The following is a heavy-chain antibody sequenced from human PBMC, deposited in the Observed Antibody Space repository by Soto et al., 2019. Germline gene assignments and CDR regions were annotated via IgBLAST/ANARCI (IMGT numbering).Heavy chain of an antibody. J-gene: IGHJ4*02. CDR2: ISAYNGNT. CDR3: ASGNGWLLYDY. V-gene: IGHV1-18*01. CDR1: GYTFTSYA. Sequence: GASVKVSCKASGYTFTSYAMHWVRQAPGQRLEWMGWISAYNGNTNYAQKLQGRVTMTTDTSTSTAYMELRSLRSDDTAVYYCASGNGWLLYDYWGQGTLVTVSS. D-gene: IGHD3-3*01.